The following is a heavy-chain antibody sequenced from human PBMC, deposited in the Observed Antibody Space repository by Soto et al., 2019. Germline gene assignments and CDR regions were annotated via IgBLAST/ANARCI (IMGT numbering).Heavy chain of an antibody. CDR2: VYSSGST. Sequence: QLQLQESGPRLVKSSETLSLTCTVSGGSFSITSDYWVWIRQPPGKGLEWIGTVYSSGSTYYNPSLQSRVTMSVDTSKNQFSLSLTSVTAADTAVYYCARHPMQQWLPRGYFDYWGQGTLVTVSS. CDR1: GGSFSITSDY. D-gene: IGHD6-19*01. V-gene: IGHV4-39*01. CDR3: ARHPMQQWLPRGYFDY. J-gene: IGHJ4*02.